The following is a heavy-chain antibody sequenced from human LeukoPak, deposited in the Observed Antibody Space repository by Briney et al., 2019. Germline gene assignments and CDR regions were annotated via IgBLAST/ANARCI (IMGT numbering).Heavy chain of an antibody. CDR3: ARAPSNAHFDY. Sequence: GGSLRLSCVASGFTFSSYWMTWVRQAPGKGLEWVANIKTDGSQIYYVDSVKGRFTISRDNYNNTVYLQMNSLRAEDTAVYYCARAPSNAHFDYWGQGTLVTVSS. D-gene: IGHD3-3*02. V-gene: IGHV3-7*01. J-gene: IGHJ4*02. CDR1: GFTFSSYW. CDR2: IKTDGSQI.